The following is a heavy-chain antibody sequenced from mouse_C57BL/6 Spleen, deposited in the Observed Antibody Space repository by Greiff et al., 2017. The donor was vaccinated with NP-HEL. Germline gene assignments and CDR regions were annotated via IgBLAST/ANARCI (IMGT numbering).Heavy chain of an antibody. Sequence: QVQLQQPGAELVKPGASVKMSCKASGYTFTSYWITWVKQRPGHGLEWIGDIYPGSGSINYNEKFKSKATLTVDTSSSTAYMQLSSLTSEDTAVYYCAGTWYGGAMDYWGQGTSVTVSS. CDR1: GYTFTSYW. CDR3: AGTWYGGAMDY. V-gene: IGHV1-55*01. D-gene: IGHD2-1*01. CDR2: IYPGSGSI. J-gene: IGHJ4*01.